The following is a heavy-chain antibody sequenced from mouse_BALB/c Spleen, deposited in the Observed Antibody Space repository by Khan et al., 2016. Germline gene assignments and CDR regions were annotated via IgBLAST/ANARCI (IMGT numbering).Heavy chain of an antibody. CDR1: GYSITSGYG. CDR3: ARTARIKY. Sequence: EVQLQESGPGLVKPSQSLSLTCTVSGYSITSGYGWNWIRQFPGNKLEWMGYISYSGSTNYNPSLKSRISITRDTFKNQFFLQLNSVTTEDRATYYCARTARIKYWGQGTTLTVSS. J-gene: IGHJ2*01. D-gene: IGHD1-2*01. V-gene: IGHV3-2*02. CDR2: ISYSGST.